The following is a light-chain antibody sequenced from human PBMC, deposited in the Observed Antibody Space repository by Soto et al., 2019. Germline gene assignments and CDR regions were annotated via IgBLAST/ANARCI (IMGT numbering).Light chain of an antibody. CDR1: QSVSSY. V-gene: IGKV3-11*01. Sequence: EIVLTQSPATLSLSPGERATLSCRASQSVSSYLGWYQQKPGQAPRLLIYDASNRATGIPARFSGSGSGTDFTLTISSLEPEDCAVYYCQQRSSWPLTFGGGTQVEIK. CDR3: QQRSSWPLT. CDR2: DAS. J-gene: IGKJ4*01.